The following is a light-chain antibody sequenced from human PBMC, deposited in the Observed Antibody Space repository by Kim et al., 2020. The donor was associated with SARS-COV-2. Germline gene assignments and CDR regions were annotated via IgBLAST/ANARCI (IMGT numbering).Light chain of an antibody. CDR2: GKN. CDR3: YSRRNNNDVV. CDR1: SLRKYS. V-gene: IGLV3-19*01. J-gene: IGLJ2*01. Sequence: SSELTQDPDVSVALGQTVRITCQGDSLRKYSATWYQQKPGQAPILLIHGKNNRPPGVPARLSGSTNGKNTSFSTTRAPEGDEDASYYYSRRNNNDVVFGG.